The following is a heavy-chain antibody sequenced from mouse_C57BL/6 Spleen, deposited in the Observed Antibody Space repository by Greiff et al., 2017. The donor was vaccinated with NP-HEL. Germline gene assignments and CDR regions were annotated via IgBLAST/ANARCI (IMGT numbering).Heavy chain of an antibody. CDR2: IDPSDSYT. J-gene: IGHJ2*01. D-gene: IGHD1-1*01. CDR1: GYTFTSYW. CDR3: ARWGYYGSSYGY. Sequence: QVQLKESGAELVMPGASLKLSCKASGYTFTSYWMHWVKQRPGQGLEWIGEIDPSDSYTNYNQKFKGKSTLTVDKSSSTAYMQLSSLTSEDSAVYYCARWGYYGSSYGYWGQGTTLTVSS. V-gene: IGHV1-69*01.